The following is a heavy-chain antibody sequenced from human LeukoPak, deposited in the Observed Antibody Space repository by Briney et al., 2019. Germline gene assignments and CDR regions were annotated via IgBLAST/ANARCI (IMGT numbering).Heavy chain of an antibody. V-gene: IGHV3-11*01. Sequence: PGGSLRLSCAASGFTFSDNYMGWIRQAPGKGLEWVSYISSSGTTIYYADSVKGRFTISRDNAKNSLYLQMNSLRVEDTAIYYCAREKRYFDWLLIGGYLDSWGQGTLVTVSS. CDR1: GFTFSDNY. CDR2: ISSSGTTI. D-gene: IGHD3-9*01. J-gene: IGHJ4*02. CDR3: AREKRYFDWLLIGGYLDS.